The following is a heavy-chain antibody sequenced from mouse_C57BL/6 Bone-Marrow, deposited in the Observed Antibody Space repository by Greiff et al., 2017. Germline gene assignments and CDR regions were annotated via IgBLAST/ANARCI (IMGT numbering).Heavy chain of an antibody. V-gene: IGHV1-59*01. Sequence: QVQLQQPGAELVRPGPSVKLSCKASGYTFTSYWMHWVKQRPGQGLEWIGVIDPSDSYTNYNQKFKGKATLTVDTSSSTAYMQRSSLTSEDSAVYYCAKTFSDDWGQGTTLTGSS. CDR3: AKTFSDD. CDR2: IDPSDSYT. J-gene: IGHJ2*01. CDR1: GYTFTSYW.